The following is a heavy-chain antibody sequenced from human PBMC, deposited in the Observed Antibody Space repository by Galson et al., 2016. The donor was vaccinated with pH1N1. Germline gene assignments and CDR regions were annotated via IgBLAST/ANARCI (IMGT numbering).Heavy chain of an antibody. J-gene: IGHJ4*02. CDR1: GYTFTGYY. D-gene: IGHD6-13*01. V-gene: IGHV1-18*04. Sequence: SVKVSCKASGYTFTGYYMHWVRQAPGQGLEWMGWISAYNGNTNYAQKLQGRVTMTTDTSTSTAYMELRSLRSDDTAVYYCARDPWGSSSWYDYWGQGTLVTVSS. CDR3: ARDPWGSSSWYDY. CDR2: ISAYNGNT.